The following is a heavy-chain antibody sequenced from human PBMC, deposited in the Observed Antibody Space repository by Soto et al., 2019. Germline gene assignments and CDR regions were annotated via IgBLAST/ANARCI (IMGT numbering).Heavy chain of an antibody. V-gene: IGHV4-31*02. J-gene: IGHJ6*02. CDR2: NYYSGIT. CDR3: ARGSSIAGLYYGMDV. Sequence: WTWIRQHPGKGLEWIGYNYYSGITYYNPSLKSRVTLSLDTSKNHVSLKLSSVTAADTAVYYCARGSSIAGLYYGMDVWGQGTKVTVSS. D-gene: IGHD6-6*01.